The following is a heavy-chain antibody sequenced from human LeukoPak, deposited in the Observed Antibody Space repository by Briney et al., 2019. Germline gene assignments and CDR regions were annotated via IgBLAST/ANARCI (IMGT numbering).Heavy chain of an antibody. CDR1: GFTFSSYS. D-gene: IGHD4-17*01. J-gene: IGHJ3*02. Sequence: GGSLRLSCAASGFTFSSYSMNWVRQAPGKGLEWVSSISSSSSYIYYADSVKGRFTISRDNAKNSLYLQMNSLRAEDTAVYYCARDSTTPDDYGDYLYDAFDIWAKGQWSPSLQ. CDR3: ARDSTTPDDYGDYLYDAFDI. V-gene: IGHV3-21*01. CDR2: ISSSSSYI.